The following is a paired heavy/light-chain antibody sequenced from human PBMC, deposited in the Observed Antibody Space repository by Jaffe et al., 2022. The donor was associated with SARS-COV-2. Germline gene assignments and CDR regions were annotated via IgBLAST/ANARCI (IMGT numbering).Heavy chain of an antibody. CDR3: AREGHLTGEGFEM. D-gene: IGHD2-21*01. V-gene: IGHV3-74*03. CDR1: GFTFSSYL. Sequence: EVQLVESGGGLVQPGGSLRLSCAASGFTFSSYLMHWVRQAPGKGPVWVSRIRSDESSAMYADSVKGRFTISRDNANNTLYLQMSSLRVDDTAVYYCAREGHLTGEGFEMWGRGTMVTVSS. CDR2: IRSDESSA. J-gene: IGHJ3*02.
Light chain of an antibody. J-gene: IGLJ2*01. CDR1: KLEDRY. V-gene: IGLV3-1*01. CDR2: QDA. CDR3: QSWDSNTVV. Sequence: SYDLTQPPSVSVSPGQTASITCSGDKLEDRYVCWYQQKPGQSPVVVIYQDAKRPSGIPERFSGSNSGNIATLTIRGTQAMDEADYYCQSWDSNTVVFGGGTTLTVL.